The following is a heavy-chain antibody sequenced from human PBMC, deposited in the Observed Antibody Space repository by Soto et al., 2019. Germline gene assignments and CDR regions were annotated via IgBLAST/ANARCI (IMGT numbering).Heavy chain of an antibody. Sequence: GGSLRLSCADSGFTFSSYWMSWVRQAPGKGLEWVAYIKQDGSQKDYVDSVKGRFTISRDNAKNSLYLQMNSLRAEDTAVYYCATYHPFDYWGQGTLVTVSS. V-gene: IGHV3-7*03. D-gene: IGHD2-2*01. CDR2: IKQDGSQK. CDR1: GFTFSSYW. CDR3: ATYHPFDY. J-gene: IGHJ4*02.